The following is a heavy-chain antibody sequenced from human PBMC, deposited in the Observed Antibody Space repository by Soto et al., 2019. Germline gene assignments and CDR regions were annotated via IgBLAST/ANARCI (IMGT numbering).Heavy chain of an antibody. V-gene: IGHV1-18*01. J-gene: IGHJ4*02. CDR1: DKTFLSYG. D-gene: IGHD5-18*01. CDR3: ATQIGTVMVFRD. CDR2: ISPYNGNT. Sequence: QVQLVQSGAEVKKPGASVKVSCKASDKTFLSYGISWVRQGPGQGLEWMGWISPYNGNTNYAQKLQGRVTMTTDTTTSTAYMELRSLRSDDTAVYYCATQIGTVMVFRDWGQGTLVTVSS.